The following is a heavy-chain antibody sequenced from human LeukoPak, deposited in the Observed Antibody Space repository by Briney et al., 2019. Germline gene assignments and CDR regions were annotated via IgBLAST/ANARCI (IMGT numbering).Heavy chain of an antibody. D-gene: IGHD2-15*01. V-gene: IGHV1-18*01. CDR1: GYTFTSYG. J-gene: IGHJ5*02. CDR3: AKSGLGYCSGGSCRLNWFDP. Sequence: ASVKVSCKASGYTFTSYGISWVRQAPGQGLEWMGWISAYNGNTNYAQKLQGSVTMTTDTSTSTAYMELRSLRSDDTAVYYGAKSGLGYCSGGSCRLNWFDPWGQGTLVTVSS. CDR2: ISAYNGNT.